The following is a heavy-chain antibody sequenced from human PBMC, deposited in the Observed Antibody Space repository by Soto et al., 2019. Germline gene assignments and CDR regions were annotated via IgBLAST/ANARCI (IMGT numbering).Heavy chain of an antibody. Sequence: PSETLSLTCTVSGGSISSGDYYWSWIRQPPGKGLEWIGYIYYSGSTYYNPSLKSRVTISVDTSKNQFSLKLSSVTAADTAVYYCARAGGLVVVAANDAFDIWGQGTMVTLSS. J-gene: IGHJ3*02. CDR2: IYYSGST. CDR3: ARAGGLVVVAANDAFDI. CDR1: GGSISSGDYY. D-gene: IGHD2-15*01. V-gene: IGHV4-30-4*01.